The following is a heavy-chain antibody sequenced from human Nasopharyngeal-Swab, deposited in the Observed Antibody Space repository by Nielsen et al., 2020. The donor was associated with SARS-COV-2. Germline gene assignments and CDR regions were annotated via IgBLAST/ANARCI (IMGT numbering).Heavy chain of an antibody. D-gene: IGHD3-10*01. Sequence: SETLSLTCAVSGGSISSSNWWSWVRQPPGKGLEWIGEIYHSGSTNYNPPLKRRVTLSVDNSKHQFSLKLSSLTAADTAVYYCARDRGYYGMDFWGQGTTVTVSS. CDR1: GGSISSSNW. CDR3: ARDRGYYGMDF. J-gene: IGHJ6*02. V-gene: IGHV4-4*02. CDR2: IYHSGST.